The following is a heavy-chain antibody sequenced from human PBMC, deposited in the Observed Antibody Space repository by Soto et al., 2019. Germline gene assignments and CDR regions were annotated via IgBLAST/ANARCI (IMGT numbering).Heavy chain of an antibody. CDR1: GGSISSGKYY. J-gene: IGHJ6*02. D-gene: IGHD1-26*01. V-gene: IGHV4-31*03. Sequence: QVQLQESGPGLVKPSQTLSLNCTVSGGSISSGKYYWSWIRQYPGRGLEWIGNIFYSGSSYCNPSLASRVTISVDTSSDQFSLKLNSVPPADTAVFYCARVRIVPEKYCLHGIDVWGQGITVTVSS. CDR3: ARVRIVPEKYCLHGIDV. CDR2: IFYSGSS.